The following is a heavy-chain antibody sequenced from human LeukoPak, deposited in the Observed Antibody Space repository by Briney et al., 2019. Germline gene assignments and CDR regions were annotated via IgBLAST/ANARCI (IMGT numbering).Heavy chain of an antibody. D-gene: IGHD3-16*02. CDR1: GFTFSSYS. CDR2: ISSSSARYI. V-gene: IGHV3-21*01. CDR3: ARVIAGSAPPYYFDY. J-gene: IGHJ4*02. Sequence: PGGSLRLSCVASGFTFSSYSMNWVRQAPGQGLEWVSSISSSSARYIFQAESVKGRFTISRDNAKNSLYLQMNSLRAEDTAVYYCARVIAGSAPPYYFDYWGQGTLVTVSS.